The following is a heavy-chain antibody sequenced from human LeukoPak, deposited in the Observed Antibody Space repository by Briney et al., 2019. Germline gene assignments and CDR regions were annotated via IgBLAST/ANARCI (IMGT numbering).Heavy chain of an antibody. Sequence: SETLSLTCTVSGGSISSYYWSWIRQPPGKGLEWIGYIYYSGSTNYNPSLKSRVTISVDTSKNQFSLNLSSVTAADTAVYYCARGGGYSGYDFGYWGQGTLVTVSS. CDR3: ARGGGYSGYDFGY. CDR2: IYYSGST. D-gene: IGHD5-12*01. V-gene: IGHV4-59*01. J-gene: IGHJ4*02. CDR1: GGSISSYY.